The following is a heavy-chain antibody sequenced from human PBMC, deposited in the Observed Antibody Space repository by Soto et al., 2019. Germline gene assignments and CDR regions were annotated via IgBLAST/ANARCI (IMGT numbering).Heavy chain of an antibody. CDR2: LNIGSGNT. D-gene: IGHD2-21*02. CDR3: ARDGGDCGYRLAYYYYIGMDV. J-gene: IGHJ6*02. Sequence: QVQLVPSGAEEKKPGASVKVSCKASGYAFSSYAMHWVRQSPGQRREWMGRLNIGSGNTEYSQNFQDRITITRDTSARTVYMELSGLRSEDTAVYYCARDGGDCGYRLAYYYYIGMDVWGQGPTVTVSS. V-gene: IGHV1-3*05. CDR1: GYAFSSYA.